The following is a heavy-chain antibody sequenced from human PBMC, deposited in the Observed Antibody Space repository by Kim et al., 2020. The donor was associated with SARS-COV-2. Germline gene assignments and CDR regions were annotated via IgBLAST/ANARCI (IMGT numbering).Heavy chain of an antibody. CDR3: ARGNDIANNWFDP. J-gene: IGHJ5*02. D-gene: IGHD1-1*01. Sequence: YADDVKGRFTNSRDNAKNSLYLQMNSLRAEDTAVYYCARGNDIANNWFDPWGQGTLVTVSS. V-gene: IGHV3-11*06.